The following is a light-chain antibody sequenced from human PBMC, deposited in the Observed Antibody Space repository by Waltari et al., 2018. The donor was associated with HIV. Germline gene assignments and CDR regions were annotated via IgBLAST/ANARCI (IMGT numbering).Light chain of an antibody. CDR2: QHN. CDR1: KLGDQS. V-gene: IGLV3-1*01. Sequence: SYELTQPPSVSVSPGQTASITCSGDKLGDQSACCYQQKPGQSPLLVIYQHNKRPPGIPERFSGSNSGNTATLTISGTQAMDEADYFCQAWDSSNVVFGGGTKLTVL. CDR3: QAWDSSNVV. J-gene: IGLJ2*01.